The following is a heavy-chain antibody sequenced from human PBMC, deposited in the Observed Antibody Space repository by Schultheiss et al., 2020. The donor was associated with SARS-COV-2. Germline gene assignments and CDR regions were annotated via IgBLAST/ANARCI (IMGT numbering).Heavy chain of an antibody. CDR2: IYYSGST. V-gene: IGHV4-31*03. CDR3: ARDWDYGMDV. J-gene: IGHJ6*02. Sequence: SETLSLTCTVSGGSISSGGYYWSWIRQHPGKGLEWIGYIYYSGSTYYTPSLKGRLTISLDTSKNQFSLKLTSVTAADTAVYFCARDWDYGMDVWGQGTTVTVSS. D-gene: IGHD1-26*01. CDR1: GGSISSGGYY.